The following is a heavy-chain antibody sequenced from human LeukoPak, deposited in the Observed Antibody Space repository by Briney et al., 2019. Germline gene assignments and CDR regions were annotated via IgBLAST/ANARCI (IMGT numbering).Heavy chain of an antibody. D-gene: IGHD6-6*01. CDR3: AKNRPFDY. J-gene: IGHJ4*02. CDR2: ISYDGSNK. Sequence: GGSLRLSCEASGFTFTSFTMHWVRQAPGKGLEWVAVISYDGSNKYYADSVKGRFTISRDSSKNTLYLQMNSLRAEDTAVYYCAKNRPFDYWGQGTLVTVSS. V-gene: IGHV3-30*18. CDR1: GFTFTSFT.